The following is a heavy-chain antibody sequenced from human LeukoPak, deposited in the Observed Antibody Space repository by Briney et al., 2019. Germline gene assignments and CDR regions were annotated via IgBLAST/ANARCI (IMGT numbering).Heavy chain of an antibody. CDR3: ARDPIYSNQRGYFDY. Sequence: PGRSLRLSCATSGFTFSNYAMPWVRLAPGKGLEWVAVISYDGSNKYYADSMKGRFTISRDNSKNTLYLQMNSLRAEDTAVYYCARDPIYSNQRGYFDYWGQGTLVTVSS. V-gene: IGHV3-30*11. J-gene: IGHJ4*02. CDR2: ISYDGSNK. D-gene: IGHD4-11*01. CDR1: GFTFSNYA.